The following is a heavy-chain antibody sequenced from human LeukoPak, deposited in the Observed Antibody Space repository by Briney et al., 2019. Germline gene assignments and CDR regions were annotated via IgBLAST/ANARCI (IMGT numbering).Heavy chain of an antibody. CDR1: GGSISSYY. D-gene: IGHD1-26*01. J-gene: IGHJ4*02. CDR2: TYYSGST. V-gene: IGHV4-59*08. Sequence: SETLSLTCSVSGGSISSYYWSWIRQPPGKGLEWIGYTYYSGSTNYNPSLKSRVTISVDTSKNQFSLRLSSVTAADTAVYYCARHRVPYSGSYEEYWGQGTLVTVSS. CDR3: ARHRVPYSGSYEEY.